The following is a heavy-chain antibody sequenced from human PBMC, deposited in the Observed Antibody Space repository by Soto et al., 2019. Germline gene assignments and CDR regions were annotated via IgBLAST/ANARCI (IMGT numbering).Heavy chain of an antibody. CDR3: ASYRGALYFES. D-gene: IGHD3-16*01. CDR1: GRCMSSYE. J-gene: IGHJ4*02. Sequence: PSGTLSLTCAVSGRCMSSYELSWIRQSPDKGLEWLGYVFYGGTDYNPSLGGRVSMSVETYKSQFSLKLTSVTVDATAVYYCASYRGALYFESWGQGILVTVSS. CDR2: VFYGGT. V-gene: IGHV4-59*01.